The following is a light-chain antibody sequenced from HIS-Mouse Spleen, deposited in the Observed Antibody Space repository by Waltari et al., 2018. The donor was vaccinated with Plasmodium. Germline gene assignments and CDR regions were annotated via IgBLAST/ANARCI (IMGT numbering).Light chain of an antibody. J-gene: IGKJ3*01. Sequence: EIVMTQSPATLSVSPGERATLSCRASQSVSSNFAWYQQKPGQAPRLLIYGASTRATGIPARFSGSVSGTELTLTISSLQSEDFAVYYCQQYNNWSFTFGPGTKVDIK. CDR1: QSVSSN. CDR3: QQYNNWSFT. V-gene: IGKV3-15*01. CDR2: GAS.